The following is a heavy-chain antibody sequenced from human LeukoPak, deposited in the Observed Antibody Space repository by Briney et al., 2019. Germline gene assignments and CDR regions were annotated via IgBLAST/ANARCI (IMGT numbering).Heavy chain of an antibody. J-gene: IGHJ4*02. CDR1: GGTFSSYA. CDR2: IIPIFGTA. CDR3: ARDRPVHYYDSSGYYTPYYFDY. Sequence: ASVKVSCKASGGTFSSYAISWVRQAPGRGLEWMGGIIPIFGTANYAQKFQGRVTITTDESTSTAYMELSSLRSEDTAVYYCARDRPVHYYDSSGYYTPYYFDYWGQGTLVTVSS. V-gene: IGHV1-69*05. D-gene: IGHD3-22*01.